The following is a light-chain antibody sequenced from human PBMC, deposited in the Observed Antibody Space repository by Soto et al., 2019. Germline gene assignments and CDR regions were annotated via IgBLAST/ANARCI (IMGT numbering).Light chain of an antibody. V-gene: IGLV2-14*01. CDR3: CSYTDSRTHI. J-gene: IGLJ1*01. CDR2: EVS. Sequence: QSVLTQPASVSGSPGQSITISCTGTSSDVGGYNYVSWYQQHPGKAPKLIIFEVSYRPSGISNRFSDSKSGDTASLTISGLQADDAADYYCCSYTDSRTHIFGSGTKVTVL. CDR1: SSDVGGYNY.